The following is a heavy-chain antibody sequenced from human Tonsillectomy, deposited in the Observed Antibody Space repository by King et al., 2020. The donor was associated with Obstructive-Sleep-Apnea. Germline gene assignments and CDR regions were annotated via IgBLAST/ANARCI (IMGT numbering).Heavy chain of an antibody. CDR3: ARASRWAVTTYCFDY. CDR1: GGSIRDYY. Sequence: VQLQESGPGLVKPSETLSLTCTVSGGSIRDYYWIWIRQSPGKGLEWIGYIYYTGSTNYNPSLKSRVTISLDTSKNQFSLKRSSVTAADTAVYYCARASRWAVTTYCFDYWGQGTLVTVSS. D-gene: IGHD4-17*01. V-gene: IGHV4-59*01. CDR2: IYYTGST. J-gene: IGHJ4*02.